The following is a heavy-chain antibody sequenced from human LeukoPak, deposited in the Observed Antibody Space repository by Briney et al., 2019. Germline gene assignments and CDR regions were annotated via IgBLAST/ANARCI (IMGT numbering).Heavy chain of an antibody. CDR2: IYYSGST. D-gene: IGHD3-10*01. CDR3: ARQQGEYGSGSYYQDY. J-gene: IGHJ4*02. V-gene: IGHV4-59*08. CDR1: GGSISSYY. Sequence: SETLSLTCTVSGGSISSYYWSWIRQPPGKGLEWIGYIYYSGSTNYNPSLKSRVTISVDTSKNQFSLKLSSVTAADTAVYYCARQQGEYGSGSYYQDYWGQGTLVTVSS.